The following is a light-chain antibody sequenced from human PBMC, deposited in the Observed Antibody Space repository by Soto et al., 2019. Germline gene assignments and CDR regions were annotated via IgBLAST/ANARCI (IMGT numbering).Light chain of an antibody. CDR3: QQSFSAPLS. V-gene: IGKV1-39*01. CDR1: QSIGSY. J-gene: IGKJ2*01. Sequence: DIQMTQSPSSLSASVGDRITITCRASQSIGSYFNWYQRKPGRAPNLLIYAAYSLQSGVPSRFSGSGSGTDFTLTISSLRPEDFATYYCQQSFSAPLSFGHGTKLDIK. CDR2: AAY.